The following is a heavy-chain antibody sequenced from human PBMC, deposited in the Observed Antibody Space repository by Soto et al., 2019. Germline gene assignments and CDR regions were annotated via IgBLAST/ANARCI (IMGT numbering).Heavy chain of an antibody. V-gene: IGHV3-74*01. D-gene: IGHD1-1*01. CDR2: INTDGSRT. J-gene: IGHJ5*02. Sequence: PGGSLRLSCAASGFTFNNYWMHWVRQAPGKGLVWVSRINTDGSRTSYADSVKGRFTISRDNARNTLYLQMDSLRDEDTAVYYCAKVATGSYNWFDPWGQGTLVTGSS. CDR1: GFTFNNYW. CDR3: AKVATGSYNWFDP.